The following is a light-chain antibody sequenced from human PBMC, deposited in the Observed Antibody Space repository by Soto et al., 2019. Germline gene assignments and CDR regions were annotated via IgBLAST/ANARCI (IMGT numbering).Light chain of an antibody. CDR3: QQYGSSPIT. Sequence: EIVLTQSPATLSLSPGGRATLSCRASQSVTNNLAWYQQKPGQAPRLLISDASTRATGIPDRFSGSGSGTDFTLTISRLEPEDFALYFCQQYGSSPITFAQGTRLEIK. V-gene: IGKV3-20*01. CDR2: DAS. CDR1: QSVTNN. J-gene: IGKJ5*01.